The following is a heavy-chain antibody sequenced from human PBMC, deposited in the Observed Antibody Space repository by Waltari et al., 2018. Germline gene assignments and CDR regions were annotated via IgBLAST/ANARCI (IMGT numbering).Heavy chain of an antibody. J-gene: IGHJ4*02. CDR2: ISWNSDNI. V-gene: IGHV3-9*01. D-gene: IGHD1-26*01. Sequence: EVQLVESGGGLVQPGRSLRLSCAVSGCNFDDYAMHWVRKAPGKGLEWVSGISWNSDNIGYADSVKGRFTISRDNAKNSLYLQMNSLRPEDTALYYCAKGHSGSYGLKDWGQGTLFPVSS. CDR3: AKGHSGSYGLKD. CDR1: GCNFDDYA.